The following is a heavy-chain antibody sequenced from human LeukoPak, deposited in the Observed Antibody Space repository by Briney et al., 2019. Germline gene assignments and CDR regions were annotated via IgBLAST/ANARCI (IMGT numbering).Heavy chain of an antibody. J-gene: IGHJ3*02. Sequence: GGSLRLSCAASGFTFSSYAMSWVRQAPGKGLEGVSAISGSGGSTYYADSVKGRFTISRDNSKNTLYLQMNSLRAEDTAVYYCAKSGGTTVVTTDAFDIWGQGTMVTVSS. CDR3: AKSGGTTVVTTDAFDI. CDR1: GFTFSSYA. V-gene: IGHV3-23*01. CDR2: ISGSGGST. D-gene: IGHD4-23*01.